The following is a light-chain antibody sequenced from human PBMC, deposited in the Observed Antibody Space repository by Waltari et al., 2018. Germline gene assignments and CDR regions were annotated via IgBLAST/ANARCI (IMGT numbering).Light chain of an antibody. CDR1: QSISSW. CDR2: KAS. J-gene: IGKJ1*01. Sequence: DIQMTQSPSTLSASVGDRVTITYRASQSISSWLAWYQQKPGNAPKLLIYKASSLESEVPSRFSGSGSGTEFTLTISSLQPDDFATYYCQQYNSYPWTFGQGTRVEIK. V-gene: IGKV1-5*03. CDR3: QQYNSYPWT.